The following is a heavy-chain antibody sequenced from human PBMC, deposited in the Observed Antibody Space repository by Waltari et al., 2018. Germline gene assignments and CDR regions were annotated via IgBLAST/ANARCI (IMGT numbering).Heavy chain of an antibody. CDR1: GYSISSGYY. CDR3: ARDGLRGGNGAFDY. Sequence: QVQLQESGPGLVKPSETLSLTCAVSGYSISSGYYWAWIRQPPGKGLEWIGSIYHSGRTCYSPAVEGGVTISVDTSKNQFSLKLSSVTAADTDVDYCARDGLRGGNGAFDYWGQGTLVTVSS. V-gene: IGHV4-38-2*02. D-gene: IGHD2-15*01. J-gene: IGHJ4*02. CDR2: IYHSGRT.